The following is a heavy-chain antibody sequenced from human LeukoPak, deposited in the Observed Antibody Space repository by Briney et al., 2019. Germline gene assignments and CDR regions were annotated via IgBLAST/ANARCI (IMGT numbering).Heavy chain of an antibody. J-gene: IGHJ4*02. CDR3: ARRSSGWYYFDY. CDR1: GGSISPYY. Sequence: SETLSLTCTVSGGSISPYYWSWIRQPPGKGLEWIGNIYYSGSTNYNPSLKSRVTISVDTSKNQFSLKLSSVTAADTAVYYCARRSSGWYYFDYWGQGTLVTVSS. D-gene: IGHD6-19*01. CDR2: IYYSGST. V-gene: IGHV4-59*01.